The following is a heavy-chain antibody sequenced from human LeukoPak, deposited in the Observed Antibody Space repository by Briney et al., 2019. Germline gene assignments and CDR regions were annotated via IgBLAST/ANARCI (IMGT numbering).Heavy chain of an antibody. CDR2: IIPIFGTA. Sequence: SVKVSCKASGGTFRSYAISWVQQAPGQGLEWMGRIIPIFGTANYAQKFQGRVTITTDESTSTAYMELSSLRSKDTAVYYCAYSTRDSSGWYAFDYWGQGTLVTVSS. D-gene: IGHD6-19*01. CDR1: GGTFRSYA. CDR3: AYSTRDSSGWYAFDY. J-gene: IGHJ4*02. V-gene: IGHV1-69*05.